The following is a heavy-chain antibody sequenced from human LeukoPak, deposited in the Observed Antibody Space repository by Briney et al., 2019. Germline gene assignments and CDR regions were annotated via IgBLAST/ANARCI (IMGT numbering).Heavy chain of an antibody. J-gene: IGHJ4*02. Sequence: PGGSLRLSCAASGFTFSSYAMHWVRQAPGKGLEWVTFIRYDGSNKYYADSVKGRFTISRDNSKNTRYLQMNSLRAEDTAVYYCAKDGPEYSYGYGFDYWGQGTLVTVSS. CDR2: IRYDGSNK. V-gene: IGHV3-30*02. CDR3: AKDGPEYSYGYGFDY. D-gene: IGHD5-18*01. CDR1: GFTFSSYA.